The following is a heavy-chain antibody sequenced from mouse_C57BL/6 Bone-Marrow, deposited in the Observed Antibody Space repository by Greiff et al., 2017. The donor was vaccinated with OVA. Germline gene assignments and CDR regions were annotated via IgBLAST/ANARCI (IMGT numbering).Heavy chain of an antibody. V-gene: IGHV6-3*01. Sequence: EVQRVESGGGLVQPGGSMKLSCVASGFTFSNYWMNWVRQSPEKGLEWVAQIRLKSDNYATHYAESVKGRFTISRDDSKSSVYLQMNNLRAEDTGIYYCTIEDSSGYPFAYWGQGTLVTVSA. CDR1: GFTFSNYW. CDR3: TIEDSSGYPFAY. CDR2: IRLKSDNYAT. J-gene: IGHJ3*01. D-gene: IGHD3-2*02.